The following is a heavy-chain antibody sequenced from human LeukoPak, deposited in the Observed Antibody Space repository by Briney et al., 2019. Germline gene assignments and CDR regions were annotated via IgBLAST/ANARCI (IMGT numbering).Heavy chain of an antibody. J-gene: IGHJ3*02. D-gene: IGHD3-10*01. Sequence: SETLSLTCAVYGGSFSGYYWSWIRQPPGKGLEWIGEINHSGSTNYNPSLKSRVTISVDTSKNQFSLKLSSVTAADTAVYYCARKPIWFRGSAFDIWGQGTMVTVSS. CDR2: INHSGST. V-gene: IGHV4-34*01. CDR3: ARKPIWFRGSAFDI. CDR1: GGSFSGYY.